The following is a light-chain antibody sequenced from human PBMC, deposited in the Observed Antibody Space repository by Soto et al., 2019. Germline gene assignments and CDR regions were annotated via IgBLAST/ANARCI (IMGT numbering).Light chain of an antibody. CDR2: GAS. J-gene: IGKJ2*01. V-gene: IGKV3-20*01. Sequence: EIVLTQSPGTLSLSPGERATLSCRASQSVSSSYLAWYQQKPGQAPRLLFYGASRRATGIPDRFSGSGSGTDFSPTISRLEPEDFAVYYCQLCGTSRPYTFGQGTKLEIK. CDR1: QSVSSSY. CDR3: QLCGTSRPYT.